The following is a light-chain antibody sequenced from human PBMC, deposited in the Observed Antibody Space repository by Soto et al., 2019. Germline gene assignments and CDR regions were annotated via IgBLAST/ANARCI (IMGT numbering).Light chain of an antibody. J-gene: IGKJ5*01. Sequence: DIQMTQSPSPLSAPVGDRVTITCRPSQTIYTYLNWYQQRPAAAPKVLNDAASTLHDGIPSRFSGSGSATDFTLTIRGLQPEDFASYYCQQGYSTITFGQGTRLEIK. CDR1: QTIYTY. CDR2: AAS. CDR3: QQGYSTIT. V-gene: IGKV1-39*01.